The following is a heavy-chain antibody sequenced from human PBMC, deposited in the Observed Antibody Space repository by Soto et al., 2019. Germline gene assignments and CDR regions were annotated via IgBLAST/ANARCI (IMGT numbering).Heavy chain of an antibody. CDR2: IKSEAYGGAI. CDR3: TTTKCRLDPPTTDF. V-gene: IGHV3-15*01. D-gene: IGHD1-1*01. J-gene: IGHJ4*02. CDR1: GFTFSNAW. Sequence: EVQLVESGGGLVKPGGSLRLSCAGSGFTFSNAWMSWVRRAPGKGLEWVGRIKSEAYGGAIDYAAPVKGRFTISRDDSKNTLFLQMNNLRAEDTAVYSCTTTKCRLDPPTTDFWGQGTPVIVSS.